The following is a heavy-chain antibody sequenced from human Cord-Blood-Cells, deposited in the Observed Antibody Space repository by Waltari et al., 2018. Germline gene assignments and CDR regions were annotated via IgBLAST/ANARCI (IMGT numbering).Heavy chain of an antibody. V-gene: IGHV1-69*09. D-gene: IGHD1-20*01. J-gene: IGHJ3*02. CDR2: IIPILGIA. CDR1: GGTFSSYA. CDR3: ASEITGTAFDI. Sequence: QVQLVQSGAEVKKPGSSVKVSCKASGGTFSSYAISWVRQAPGQGLEWMGRIIPILGIANYAQKFQGRVTITADKSTSTAYMELSSLRSEDTAVYYCASEITGTAFDIWGQGTMVTVSS.